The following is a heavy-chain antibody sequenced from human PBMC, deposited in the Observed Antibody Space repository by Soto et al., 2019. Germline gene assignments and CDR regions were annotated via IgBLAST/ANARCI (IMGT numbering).Heavy chain of an antibody. Sequence: GESLKISCKVSGYSFTSYWIGWVRQMPGKGLEWMGIIHPGDSESRYRPSFRGQVTISADKSITTAYLQWSTLKASDTAMYYCARHLEGYGMDVWGQGTTVTVYS. J-gene: IGHJ6*02. V-gene: IGHV5-51*01. CDR1: GYSFTSYW. CDR2: IHPGDSES. CDR3: ARHLEGYGMDV.